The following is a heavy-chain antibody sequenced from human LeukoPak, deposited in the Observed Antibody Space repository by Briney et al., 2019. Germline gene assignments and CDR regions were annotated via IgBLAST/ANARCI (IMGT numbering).Heavy chain of an antibody. CDR2: VEHDGKTK. Sequence: PGGSLRLSCRTHRFTLASLGMDSVRQAPGKGLEWVAFVEHDGKTKYYADSVKGRFSSYRDNLKNSLFLQMYSLRPDDTARYYCVTDLHGVNWYVQWGQGTLVSVS. CDR3: VTDLHGVNWYVQ. D-gene: IGHD3-10*02. J-gene: IGHJ4*02. CDR1: RFTLASLG. V-gene: IGHV3-30*02.